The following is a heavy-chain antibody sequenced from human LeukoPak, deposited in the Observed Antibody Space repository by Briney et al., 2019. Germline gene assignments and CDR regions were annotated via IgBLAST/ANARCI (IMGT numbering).Heavy chain of an antibody. CDR2: VSPSGST. D-gene: IGHD5/OR15-5a*01. Sequence: ASETLSLTCIVSGASISSESYYWSWIRQSAGKGLEWFGRVSPSGSTTYNPSLKSRVTISMDTYKNQVSLKLTSVTAADTAMYYCARHKVSRVLENWFDPWGQGTMVTVSS. CDR1: GASISSESYY. V-gene: IGHV4-61*02. CDR3: ARHKVSRVLENWFDP. J-gene: IGHJ5*02.